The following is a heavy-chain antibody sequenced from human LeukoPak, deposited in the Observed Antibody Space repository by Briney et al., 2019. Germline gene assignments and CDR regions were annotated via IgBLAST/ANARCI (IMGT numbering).Heavy chain of an antibody. Sequence: TGGSLRLSCAASGFTFSSYGMHWVRQAPGKGLEWVAVISYDGDGSNKYYADSVKGRFTISRDNSKNTLYLQMNSLRAEDAAVYYCATEGSFDYWGQGTLVTVSS. CDR3: ATEGSFDY. CDR2: ISYDGDGSNK. CDR1: GFTFSSYG. V-gene: IGHV3-30*03. J-gene: IGHJ4*02.